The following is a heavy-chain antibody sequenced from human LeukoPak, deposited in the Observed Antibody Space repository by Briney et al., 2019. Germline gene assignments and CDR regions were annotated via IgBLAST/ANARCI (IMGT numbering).Heavy chain of an antibody. CDR3: ARRYKYSTSSDAFDI. CDR2: IYYSGST. V-gene: IGHV4-59*08. CDR1: GGSISYYY. J-gene: IGHJ3*02. Sequence: SETLSLTCTVSGGSISYYYWTWIRQPPGKGLEWIGYIYYSGSTNYNPSLKSRVTISGDTSKNQFSLKLSSVTAADTAVYYCARRYKYSTSSDAFDIWGQGTMVTVSS. D-gene: IGHD6-6*01.